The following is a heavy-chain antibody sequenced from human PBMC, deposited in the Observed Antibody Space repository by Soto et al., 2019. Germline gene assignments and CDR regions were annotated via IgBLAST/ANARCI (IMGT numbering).Heavy chain of an antibody. Sequence: VQLVESGGGLVKPGGSLRLSCAASGFIFTRYSMNWVRQAPGQRLEWVGGFIPIFRTLTYTEKFQARVRIAADESVNTVYLDLSGLTSDDTAVYYCVRDRRIYYSDPHDEFVASDYEVWGQGTMVTVSS. CDR3: VRDRRIYYSDPHDEFVASDYEV. D-gene: IGHD3-22*01. CDR1: GFIFTRYS. CDR2: FIPIFRTL. V-gene: IGHV1-69*01. J-gene: IGHJ3*01.